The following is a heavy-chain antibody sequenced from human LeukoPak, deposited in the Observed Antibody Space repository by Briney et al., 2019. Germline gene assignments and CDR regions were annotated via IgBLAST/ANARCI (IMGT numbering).Heavy chain of an antibody. D-gene: IGHD2-2*01. Sequence: SETLSLTCTVSGGSIGSYYWSWIRQPPGKGLEWIGYIYYSGSTNYNPSLKIRVTISVDTSKNQFSLKLSSVTAADTAVYYCARGLVVRGVIYYYYMDVWGKGTTVTVSS. CDR2: IYYSGST. V-gene: IGHV4-59*01. CDR1: GGSIGSYY. J-gene: IGHJ6*03. CDR3: ARGLVVRGVIYYYYMDV.